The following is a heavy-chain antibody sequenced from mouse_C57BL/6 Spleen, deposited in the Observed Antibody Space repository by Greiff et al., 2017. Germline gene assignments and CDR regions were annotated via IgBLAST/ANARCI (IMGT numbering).Heavy chain of an antibody. CDR3: ARESVMVTTGFAY. J-gene: IGHJ3*01. Sequence: VQLQQSGAELVKPGASVKLSCTASGFNITDYYMHWVKQRTEQGLEWIGRIDPEDGETKYAPKFPGKATITADTSSNPSYLQRSSLTAEDTAVYYCARESVMVTTGFAYWGQGTPVTVSA. V-gene: IGHV14-2*01. CDR2: IDPEDGET. CDR1: GFNITDYY. D-gene: IGHD2-2*01.